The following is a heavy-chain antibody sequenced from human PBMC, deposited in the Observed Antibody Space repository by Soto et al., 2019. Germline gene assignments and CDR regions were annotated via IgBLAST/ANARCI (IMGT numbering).Heavy chain of an antibody. J-gene: IGHJ3*02. D-gene: IGHD5-12*01. V-gene: IGHV4-39*01. CDR2: IFYSGST. Sequence: SETLSLTCTVSGGSFISSTYYWGWIRQPPGKGLEWIGNIFYSGSTYYNPSLKSRVTISVDTSKNQFSLKLSSVTAADTAVYYCARRNSGRHAFDIWGPGTMVTLS. CDR1: GGSFISSTYY. CDR3: ARRNSGRHAFDI.